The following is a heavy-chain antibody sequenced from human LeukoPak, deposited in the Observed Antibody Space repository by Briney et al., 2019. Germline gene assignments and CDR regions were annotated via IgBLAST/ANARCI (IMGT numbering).Heavy chain of an antibody. D-gene: IGHD4-17*01. CDR3: ARPGQNDYGDYVSFFDY. J-gene: IGHJ4*02. V-gene: IGHV5-51*01. CDR1: GYSFTSYW. CDR2: IYPGDSDT. Sequence: GESLKISWKGSGYSFTSYWIGWGRQMPGKGLEWMGSIYPGDSDTRYSPSFQGQVTISADKSISTAYLQWSSLKTSDTAMYYCARPGQNDYGDYVSFFDYWGQGTLVTVSS.